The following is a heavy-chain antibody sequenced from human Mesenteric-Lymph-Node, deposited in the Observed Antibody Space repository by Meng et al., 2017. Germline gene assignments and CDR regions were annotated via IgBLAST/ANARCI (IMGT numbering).Heavy chain of an antibody. V-gene: IGHV3-49*04. J-gene: IGHJ4*02. D-gene: IGHD4-17*01. CDR3: TRDDPLYGDYANYFDY. CDR1: GFTFGDYA. CDR2: IRSKAYGGTT. Sequence: GESLKISCTASGFTFGDYAMSWVRQAPGKGLEWVGFIRSKAYGGTTECAASVKGRFTISRDDSKSIAYLQMNSLKTEDTAVYYCTRDDPLYGDYANYFDYWGQGTLVTVSS.